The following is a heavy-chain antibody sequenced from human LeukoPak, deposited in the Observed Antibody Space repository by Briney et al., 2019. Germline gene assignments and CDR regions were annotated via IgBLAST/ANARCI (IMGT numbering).Heavy chain of an antibody. CDR1: GFSLNTRGVG. Sequence: SGPTLVNPTQTLTLTCTFSGFSLNTRGVGVGWIRQPPGRAVEWLAFIYWDDDRRYSPSLNSRLTITKDTSKNQVVLTMTNMDPVDTATYFCAHRKNYYDSSVFDNWGQGTLVTVSS. D-gene: IGHD3-22*01. CDR3: AHRKNYYDSSVFDN. V-gene: IGHV2-5*02. J-gene: IGHJ4*02. CDR2: IYWDDDR.